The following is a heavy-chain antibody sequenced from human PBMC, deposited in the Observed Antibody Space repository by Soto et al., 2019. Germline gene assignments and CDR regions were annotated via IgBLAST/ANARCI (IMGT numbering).Heavy chain of an antibody. D-gene: IGHD5-12*01. V-gene: IGHV4-31*03. CDR1: GGSVYTGGYY. Sequence: PSETISLTCTVSGGSVYTGGYYGSWIRHLPGKGLEWIGYIYSSGSTYYNPSLKGRLTISLDTSKNQFSLMLTSVTAADTAVYYCANSVLMATIPDSWGQGTLVTVSS. J-gene: IGHJ5*01. CDR2: IYSSGST. CDR3: ANSVLMATIPDS.